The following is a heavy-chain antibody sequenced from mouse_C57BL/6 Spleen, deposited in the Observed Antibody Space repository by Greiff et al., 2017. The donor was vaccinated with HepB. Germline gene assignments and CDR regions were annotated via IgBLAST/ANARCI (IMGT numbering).Heavy chain of an antibody. D-gene: IGHD2-4*01. J-gene: IGHJ3*01. CDR2: ISSGSSTI. V-gene: IGHV5-17*01. Sequence: EVKVEESGGGLVKPGGSLKLSCAASGFTFSDYGMHWVRQAPEKGLEWVAYISSGSSTIYYADTVKGRFTISRDNAKNTLFLQMTSLRSEDTAMYYCARPTGDDYLAWFAYWGQGTLVTVSA. CDR3: ARPTGDDYLAWFAY. CDR1: GFTFSDYG.